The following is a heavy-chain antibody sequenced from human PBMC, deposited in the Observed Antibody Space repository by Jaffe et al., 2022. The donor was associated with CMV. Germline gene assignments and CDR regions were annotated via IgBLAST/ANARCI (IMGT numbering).Heavy chain of an antibody. Sequence: QLQLQESGPGLVKPSETLSLTCTVSGGSISSSSYYWGWIRQPPGKGLEWIGSIYYSGSTYYNPSLKSRVTISVDTSKNQFSLKLSSVTAADTAVYYCARHDGGGDYYGSGSYEGWFDPWGQGTLVTVSS. D-gene: IGHD3-10*01. V-gene: IGHV4-39*01. CDR3: ARHDGGGDYYGSGSYEGWFDP. CDR1: GGSISSSSYY. CDR2: IYYSGST. J-gene: IGHJ5*02.